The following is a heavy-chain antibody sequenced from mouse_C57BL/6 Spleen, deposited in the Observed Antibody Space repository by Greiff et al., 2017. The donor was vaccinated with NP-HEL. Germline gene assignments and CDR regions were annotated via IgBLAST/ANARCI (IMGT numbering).Heavy chain of an antibody. D-gene: IGHD3-3*01. CDR3: AGDRYFDY. CDR2: IYPGDGDT. CDR1: GYAFSSSW. J-gene: IGHJ2*01. Sequence: VQLQQSGPELVKPGASVKISCKASGYAFSSSWMNWVKQRPGQGLEWIGRIYPGDGDTNYNGKFKGKATLTADKSSSTAYMQLSSLPSEDSAVYFCAGDRYFDYWGQGTTLTVSS. V-gene: IGHV1-82*01.